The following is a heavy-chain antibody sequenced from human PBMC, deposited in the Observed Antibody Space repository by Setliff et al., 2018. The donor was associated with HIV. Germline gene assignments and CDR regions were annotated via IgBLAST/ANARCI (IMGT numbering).Heavy chain of an antibody. D-gene: IGHD3-10*01. CDR2: INPSGGSA. CDR1: GYTFTNYY. Sequence: ASVKVSCKASGYTFTNYYMQWVRQAPGQGLEWMGIINPSGGSATYAQKFQGRVTMTRDTSTSTVYMELSSLRSDDTAVYYCARMVRGVMSFDYWGQGTLVTVSS. V-gene: IGHV1-46*01. J-gene: IGHJ4*02. CDR3: ARMVRGVMSFDY.